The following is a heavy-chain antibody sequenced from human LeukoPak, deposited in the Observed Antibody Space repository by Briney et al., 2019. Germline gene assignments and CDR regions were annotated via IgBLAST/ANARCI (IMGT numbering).Heavy chain of an antibody. CDR3: ARDDSASYFGTFHY. J-gene: IGHJ4*02. V-gene: IGHV3-33*01. D-gene: IGHD1-26*01. CDR2: IWYDGSNK. Sequence: GGSLRLSCAASGFTFSSYGMHGVRQAPGKGLEWVAVIWYDGSNKYYVDSVKGRFTISRDNSKNTLYLQMNSLRAEDTAVYYCARDDSASYFGTFHYWGQGTLVTVSS. CDR1: GFTFSSYG.